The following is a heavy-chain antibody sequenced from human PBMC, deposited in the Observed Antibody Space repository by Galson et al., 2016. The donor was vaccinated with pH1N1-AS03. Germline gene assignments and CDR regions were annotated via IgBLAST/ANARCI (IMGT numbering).Heavy chain of an antibody. J-gene: IGHJ4*02. CDR1: GFTFSDYV. V-gene: IGHV3-7*03. D-gene: IGHD6-19*01. CDR2: INQDGSDK. Sequence: SLRLSCAASGFTFSDYVVHWVRQAPGKGLEWVAKINQDGSDKKYANSVKGRFTISRDNAENSLYLQMNSLRSEDTAVYYCATGGTYTSGWILDYWGQGTLVAVSS. CDR3: ATGGTYTSGWILDY.